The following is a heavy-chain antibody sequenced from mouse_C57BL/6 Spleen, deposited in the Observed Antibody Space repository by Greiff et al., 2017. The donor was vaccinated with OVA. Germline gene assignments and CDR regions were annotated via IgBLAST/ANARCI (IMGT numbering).Heavy chain of an antibody. D-gene: IGHD2-4*01. J-gene: IGHJ3*01. CDR2: ISYDGSN. CDR3: ARYDYDSAWFAY. Sequence: EVKLQESGPGLVKPSQSLSLTCSVTGYSITSGYYWNWIRQFPGNKLEWMGYISYDGSNNYNPSLKNRISITRDTSKNQFFLKLNSVTTEDTATYYCARYDYDSAWFAYWGQGTLVTVSA. CDR1: GYSITSGYY. V-gene: IGHV3-6*01.